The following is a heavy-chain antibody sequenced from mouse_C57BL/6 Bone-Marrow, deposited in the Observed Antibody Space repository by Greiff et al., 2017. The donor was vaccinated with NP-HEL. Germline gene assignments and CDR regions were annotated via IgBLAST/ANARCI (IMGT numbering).Heavy chain of an antibody. V-gene: IGHV14-2*01. CDR3: AGDSSGSAWFAY. D-gene: IGHD3-2*02. CDR2: IDPEGGET. J-gene: IGHJ3*01. CDR1: GFNIKDYY. Sequence: EVKLQESGAELVKPGASVKLSCTASGFNIKDYYMHWVQQRPEQGLEWIGRIDPEGGETKYAPTFQGRATITADTSSNTAYLQLISLTSEDTAVYYWAGDSSGSAWFAYWGQGTLVTVSA.